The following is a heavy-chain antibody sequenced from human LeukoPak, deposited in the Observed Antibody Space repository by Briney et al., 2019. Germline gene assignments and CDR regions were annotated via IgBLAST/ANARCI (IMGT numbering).Heavy chain of an antibody. D-gene: IGHD3-22*01. V-gene: IGHV3-21*01. CDR2: INSRSDKI. CDR1: GFIFSSYT. Sequence: PGGSLRLSCAASGFIFSSYTMNWVRQAPGKGLEGVSSINSRSDKIFYADSVKGRFTISRDNSKNTLYLQMNGLRAGDTAVYYCAKEGIGGYWGYFDYWGQGTLVTVSS. CDR3: AKEGIGGYWGYFDY. J-gene: IGHJ4*02.